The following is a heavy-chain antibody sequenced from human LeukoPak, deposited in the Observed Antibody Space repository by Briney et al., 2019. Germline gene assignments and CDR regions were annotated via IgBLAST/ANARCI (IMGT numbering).Heavy chain of an antibody. CDR2: LYYSGST. J-gene: IGHJ3*01. Sequence: PSETLSLTCSVSEASFTSHYWSWIRQPPEKGLEWIGHLYYSGSTTYNPSLKSRVTISVDTSRNQSSLKLSSVAAADTAVYYCAGGRGSPYYVEAFDVWGQGTMVTVSS. V-gene: IGHV4-59*11. CDR3: AGGRGSPYYVEAFDV. CDR1: EASFTSHY. D-gene: IGHD3-22*01.